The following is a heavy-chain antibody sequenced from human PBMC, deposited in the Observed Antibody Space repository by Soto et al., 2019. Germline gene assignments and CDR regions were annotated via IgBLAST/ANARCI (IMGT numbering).Heavy chain of an antibody. Sequence: QVQLVQSGAEVKKPGSSVKVSCKASGGTFSSYAISWVRQAPGHGLEWMGVIIPIFGTANYAQKFQGRVTINADESTSTAYMELSSLSSEDTAVYYCASSYAGGTDYGMDVWGQGTTVTVSS. CDR1: GGTFSSYA. CDR3: ASSYAGGTDYGMDV. V-gene: IGHV1-69*01. J-gene: IGHJ6*02. D-gene: IGHD1-1*01. CDR2: IIPIFGTA.